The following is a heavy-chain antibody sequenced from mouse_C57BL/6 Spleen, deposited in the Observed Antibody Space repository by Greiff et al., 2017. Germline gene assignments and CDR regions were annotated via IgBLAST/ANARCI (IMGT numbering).Heavy chain of an antibody. V-gene: IGHV1-55*01. CDR1: GYTFTSYW. J-gene: IGHJ4*01. CDR2: IYPGSGST. D-gene: IGHD2-4*01. Sequence: VQLQQPGAELVKPGASVKMSCKASGYTFTSYWITWVKQRPGQGLEWIGDIYPGSGSTNYNEKFKSKAKLTVDTSSSTAYMQLSSLTAEDSAVYYCARYEYEGYYAMDYWGQGTSVTVSS. CDR3: ARYEYEGYYAMDY.